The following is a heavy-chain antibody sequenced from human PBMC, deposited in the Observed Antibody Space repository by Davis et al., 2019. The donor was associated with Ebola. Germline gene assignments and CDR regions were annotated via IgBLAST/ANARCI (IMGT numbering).Heavy chain of an antibody. V-gene: IGHV5-51*01. CDR2: IYPGDSDT. CDR1: GYNFTRFW. Sequence: GESLKISCKGSGYNFTRFWIGWVRQMPGKGLEWMGIIYPGDSDTRHSPSFQGQVTISADKSTSTAYLQWSGLKASDTAMYYWARRDDSSGYYLLFDDWGQGTLVTVSS. J-gene: IGHJ4*02. CDR3: ARRDDSSGYYLLFDD. D-gene: IGHD3-22*01.